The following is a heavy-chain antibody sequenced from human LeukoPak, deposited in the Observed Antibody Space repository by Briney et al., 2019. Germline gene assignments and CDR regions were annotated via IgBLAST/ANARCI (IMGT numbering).Heavy chain of an antibody. V-gene: IGHV1-2*04. J-gene: IGHJ3*02. CDR1: GYTFTGYY. Sequence: ASVKVSCKASGYTFTGYYMHWVRQAPGQGLEWMGWINPNSGGTNYAQKFQGWVTMTRDTSISTAYMELSRLRSDDTAVYYCARGGIYSSSWYGFTDAFDIWGQGAMVTVSS. D-gene: IGHD6-13*01. CDR2: INPNSGGT. CDR3: ARGGIYSSSWYGFTDAFDI.